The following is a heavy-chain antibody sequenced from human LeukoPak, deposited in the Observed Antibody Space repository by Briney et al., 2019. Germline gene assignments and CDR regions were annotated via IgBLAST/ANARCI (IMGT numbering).Heavy chain of an antibody. CDR3: ASVLAAGSYYYYGMDV. V-gene: IGHV4-34*01. CDR2: INHSGST. D-gene: IGHD6-13*01. Sequence: PSETLSLTCAVYGGSFSGYYWSWIRQPPGEGLEWIGEINHSGSTNYNPSLKSRVTISVDTSKNQFSLKLSSVTAADTAVYYCASVLAAGSYYYYGMDVWGQGTTVTVSS. J-gene: IGHJ6*02. CDR1: GGSFSGYY.